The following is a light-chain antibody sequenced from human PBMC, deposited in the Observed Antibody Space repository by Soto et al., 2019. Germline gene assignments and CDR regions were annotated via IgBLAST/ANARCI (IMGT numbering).Light chain of an antibody. Sequence: IVLTQSPGTLSLSPGERATLSCRASQSVYSDFLAWYQQKPGQAPRLLIYGASSRATGIPDRFSGSGSGTDFTLTISRLEPEYFAVYYCQQYGSSPLTFGGGTKVEIK. CDR3: QQYGSSPLT. V-gene: IGKV3-20*01. CDR2: GAS. J-gene: IGKJ4*01. CDR1: QSVYSDF.